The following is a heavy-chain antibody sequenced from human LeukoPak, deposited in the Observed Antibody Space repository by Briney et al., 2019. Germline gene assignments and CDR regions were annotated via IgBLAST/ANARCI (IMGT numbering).Heavy chain of an antibody. CDR1: GFTFSSYG. J-gene: IGHJ4*02. CDR3: AKDLAKGVARYFDY. V-gene: IGHV3-23*01. Sequence: GGSLRLSCAASGFTFSSYGMSWVRQAPGKGLEWVSAISGSGGSTYYADSVKGRFTISRDNSKNTLYLQMNSLRAEDTAVYYCAKDLAKGVARYFDYWGQGTLVTVSS. D-gene: IGHD2-15*01. CDR2: ISGSGGST.